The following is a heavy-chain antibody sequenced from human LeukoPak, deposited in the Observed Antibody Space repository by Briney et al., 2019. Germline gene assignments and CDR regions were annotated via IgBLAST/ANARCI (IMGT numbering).Heavy chain of an antibody. CDR1: GFTFSDYW. D-gene: IGHD6-19*01. V-gene: IGHV3-7*01. Sequence: GGSLRLSCAASGFTFSDYWMTWVRQAPGKGLEWVANIKQDGSQTYYVGSVKGRFTIFRDNAKNSLYLQMNSLRAEDTAIYYCVRETSDTSGWRDWGQGTLVTVSS. J-gene: IGHJ4*02. CDR2: IKQDGSQT. CDR3: VRETSDTSGWRD.